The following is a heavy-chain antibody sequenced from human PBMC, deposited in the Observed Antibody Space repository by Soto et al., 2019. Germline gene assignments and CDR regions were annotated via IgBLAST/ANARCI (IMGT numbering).Heavy chain of an antibody. CDR3: VRVDNQLGPTFFDY. CDR2: ISGSGDFT. J-gene: IGHJ4*02. Sequence: GGSLRLSCAASGFTFSSYAMSWVRQAPGKGLEWVSVISGSGDFTFYADSVKGRFTISRDNSKNTLYLQMNSLRAEDTAVYFYVRVDNQLGPTFFDYWGQGILVTVSS. CDR1: GFTFSSYA. V-gene: IGHV3-23*01. D-gene: IGHD1-1*01.